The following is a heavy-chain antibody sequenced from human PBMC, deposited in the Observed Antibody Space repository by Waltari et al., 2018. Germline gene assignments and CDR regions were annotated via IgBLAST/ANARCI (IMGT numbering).Heavy chain of an antibody. CDR3: ARSRGPSTYYDILTGPDY. V-gene: IGHV4-39*01. CDR1: GGSISSSSYY. D-gene: IGHD3-9*01. Sequence: QVQLQESGPGLVKPSETLSLTCTVSGGSISSSSYYWGWIRQPPGKGLEWIGSIYYSGSTSYNPSLKSRVTISVDTSKNQFSLKLSSVTAADTAVYYCARSRGPSTYYDILTGPDYWGQGTLVTVSS. CDR2: IYYSGST. J-gene: IGHJ4*02.